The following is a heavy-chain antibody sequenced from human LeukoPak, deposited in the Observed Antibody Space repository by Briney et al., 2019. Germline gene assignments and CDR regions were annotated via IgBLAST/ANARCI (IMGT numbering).Heavy chain of an antibody. J-gene: IGHJ4*02. Sequence: RPSETLSLTCTVSGGSISSYYWSWLRQPPGKGLEWLGYIYYSGSTNYNPSLKSRVTISVDTSKNQFSLKLSSVTAADTAVYYCARERGPTRDDYVWGSYRYSLRYWGQGTLVTVSS. V-gene: IGHV4-59*01. D-gene: IGHD3-16*02. CDR3: ARERGPTRDDYVWGSYRYSLRY. CDR2: IYYSGST. CDR1: GGSISSYY.